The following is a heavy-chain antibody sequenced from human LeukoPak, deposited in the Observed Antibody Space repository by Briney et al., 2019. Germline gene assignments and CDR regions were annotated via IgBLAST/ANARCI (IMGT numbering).Heavy chain of an antibody. J-gene: IGHJ5*02. Sequence: PSETLSLTCAVYGGSFSGYYWSWIRQPPGKGLEWIGEINHSGSTNYNPSLKSRVTISVDTSKNQFSLKLSSVTAADTAVYYCARERAPRALVFEVGRTATKGNWFDPWGQGTLVTVSS. CDR2: INHSGST. D-gene: IGHD3-3*01. V-gene: IGHV4-34*01. CDR3: ARERAPRALVFEVGRTATKGNWFDP. CDR1: GGSFSGYY.